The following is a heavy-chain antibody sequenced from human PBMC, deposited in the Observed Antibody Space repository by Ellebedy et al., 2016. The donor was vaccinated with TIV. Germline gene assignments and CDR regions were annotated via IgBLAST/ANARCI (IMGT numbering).Heavy chain of an antibody. V-gene: IGHV4-34*01. CDR2: IYYSGST. CDR1: GGSFSGYY. D-gene: IGHD6-13*01. CDR3: ARHPYSSSWSNWFDP. Sequence: SETLSLTXAVYGGSFSGYYWSWIRQPPGKGLEWIGSIYYSGSTYYNPSLKSRVTISVDTSKNQFSLKLSSVTAADTAVYYCARHPYSSSWSNWFDPWGQGTLVTVSS. J-gene: IGHJ5*02.